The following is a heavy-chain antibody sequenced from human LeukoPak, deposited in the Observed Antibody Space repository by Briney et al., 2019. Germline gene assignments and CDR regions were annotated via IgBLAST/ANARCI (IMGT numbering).Heavy chain of an antibody. CDR2: ISGDGGRT. Sequence: PGGSLRLSCAASGFTFDDYAMHWVRHAPGKGLEWVSLISGDGGRTYYADSVKDRFTISRDNSKNSLYLQMNSLRTEDTALYYCAKDIGATVEYYFQHWGQGTLVTVSS. D-gene: IGHD1-26*01. CDR1: GFTFDDYA. V-gene: IGHV3-43*02. J-gene: IGHJ1*01. CDR3: AKDIGATVEYYFQH.